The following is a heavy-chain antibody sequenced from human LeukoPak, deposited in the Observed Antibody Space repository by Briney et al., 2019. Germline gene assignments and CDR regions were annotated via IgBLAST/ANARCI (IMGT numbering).Heavy chain of an antibody. D-gene: IGHD2-2*01. J-gene: IGHJ5*02. CDR2: ISGSGGST. CDR3: AKGVGYCSSTSCYGWFDP. Sequence: PGGSLRLSCAASGFTFSSYAMSWVRQAPGKGLEWVSSISGSGGSTYYADSVKGRFTISRDNSKNTLYLQMNSLRAEDTAVYYCAKGVGYCSSTSCYGWFDPWGQGTLVTVSS. CDR1: GFTFSSYA. V-gene: IGHV3-23*01.